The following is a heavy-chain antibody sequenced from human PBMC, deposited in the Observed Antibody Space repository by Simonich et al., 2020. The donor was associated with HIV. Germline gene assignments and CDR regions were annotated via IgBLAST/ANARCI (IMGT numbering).Heavy chain of an antibody. CDR3: ARRLSKLSRNQRPDAFDI. J-gene: IGHJ3*02. CDR1: GGSFSGYY. V-gene: IGHV4-34*01. Sequence: QVQLQQWGAGLLKPSETLSLTCAVYGGSFSGYYWSWIRQPPGKGLEWIGEINHSGSTNYNPSLKHRVTISVDTSKNQFSLKLSSVTAADTAVYYCARRLSKLSRNQRPDAFDIWGQGTMVTVSS. D-gene: IGHD5-18*01. CDR2: INHSGST.